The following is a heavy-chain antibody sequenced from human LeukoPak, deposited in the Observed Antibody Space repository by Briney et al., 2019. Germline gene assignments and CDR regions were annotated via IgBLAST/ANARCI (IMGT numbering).Heavy chain of an antibody. J-gene: IGHJ4*02. CDR3: ARNGPHYYYNSGYLDS. D-gene: IGHD3-22*01. CDR2: NDYNGGA. V-gene: IGHV4-59*01. CDR1: GGSISSYY. Sequence: PGETLSLTCTVSGGSISSYYWRWIRQPPGKGLEWIGNNDYNGGANYNPSLKRRVTILVDTSKNKFSLKLMSVTAAETAVYLCARNGPHYYYNSGYLDSWGQGALVTVSS.